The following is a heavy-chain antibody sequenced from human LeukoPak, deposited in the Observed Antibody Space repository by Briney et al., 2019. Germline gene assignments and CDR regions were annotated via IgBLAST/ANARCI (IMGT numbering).Heavy chain of an antibody. Sequence: ASVKVSCKASGYTFTSYDINWVRQATGQGLEWMGWMNPNSGNTGYAQKFQGRVTITRNTSICTAYMELSSLRSEDTAVYYCATYCSSTSCPYNWFDPWGQGTLVTVSS. CDR3: ATYCSSTSCPYNWFDP. V-gene: IGHV1-8*03. CDR1: GYTFTSYD. D-gene: IGHD2-2*01. CDR2: MNPNSGNT. J-gene: IGHJ5*02.